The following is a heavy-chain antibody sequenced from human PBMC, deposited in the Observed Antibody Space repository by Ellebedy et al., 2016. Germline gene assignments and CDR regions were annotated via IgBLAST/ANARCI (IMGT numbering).Heavy chain of an antibody. CDR2: IWYDGSNK. J-gene: IGHJ4*02. D-gene: IGHD3-16*01. CDR1: GFTFSSYG. V-gene: IGHV3-33*01. Sequence: GGSLRLSCAASGFTFSSYGMHWVRQAPGKGLEWVAVIWYDGSNKYYADSVKGRFTISRDNSMHTLYLQMNSLRVEDTAAYYCASPVGAQVPLGYWGQGTLVTVSS. CDR3: ASPVGAQVPLGY.